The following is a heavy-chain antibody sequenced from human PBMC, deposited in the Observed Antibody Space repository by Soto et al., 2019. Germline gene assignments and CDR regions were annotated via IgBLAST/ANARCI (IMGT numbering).Heavy chain of an antibody. CDR1: GGSISSYY. CDR3: ARHIYGDYGTNWFDP. J-gene: IGHJ5*02. D-gene: IGHD4-17*01. CDR2: IYYSGST. Sequence: PSETLSLTCTVSGGSISSYYWSWIRQPPGKGLEWIGYIYYSGSTNYNPSLKSRVTISVDTSKNQFSLKLSSVTAADTAVYYCARHIYGDYGTNWFDPWGQGTLVTVSS. V-gene: IGHV4-59*08.